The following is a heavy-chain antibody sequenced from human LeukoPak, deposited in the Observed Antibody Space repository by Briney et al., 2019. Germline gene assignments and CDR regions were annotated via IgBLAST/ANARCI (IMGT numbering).Heavy chain of an antibody. Sequence: PTETLSLTCTVSGGSISSGDYYWSWIRQPPGKGLEWLGHIYYSVSTYYQPSLKSRVAIIVDTSKNQFSLKLSSVTAADTAVYYCAREQAAVADFDYWGQGTLVTVSS. D-gene: IGHD6-19*01. CDR2: IYYSVST. J-gene: IGHJ4*02. CDR1: GGSISSGDYY. CDR3: AREQAAVADFDY. V-gene: IGHV4-30-4*08.